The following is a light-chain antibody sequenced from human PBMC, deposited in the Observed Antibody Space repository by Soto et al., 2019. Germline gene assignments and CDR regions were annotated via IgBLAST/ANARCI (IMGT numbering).Light chain of an antibody. Sequence: EIVLTQSPGTLSLSPGXRATLSCRASQSVSSSYLAWYQQKPGQAPRLLIYGASSRATGIPDRFSGSGSGTDFTLTISRLEPEDFAVYYCQQYSRSPFTFGPGTKVDIK. CDR1: QSVSSSY. V-gene: IGKV3-20*01. J-gene: IGKJ3*01. CDR2: GAS. CDR3: QQYSRSPFT.